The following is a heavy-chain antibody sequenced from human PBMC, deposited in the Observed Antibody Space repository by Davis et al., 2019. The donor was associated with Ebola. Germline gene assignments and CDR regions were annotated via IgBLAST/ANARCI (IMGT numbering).Heavy chain of an antibody. CDR1: GFTFSGSA. CDR3: AKDLVVVTAAIRPAGVDFDY. CDR2: IRSKANSYAT. V-gene: IGHV3-73*01. Sequence: GESLKIPCAASGFTFSGSAMHWVRQASGKGLEWVGRIRSKANSYATAYAASVKGRFTISRDDSKNTAYLQMNSLRAEDTAVYYCAKDLVVVTAAIRPAGVDFDYWGQGTLVTVSS. J-gene: IGHJ4*02. D-gene: IGHD2-2*02.